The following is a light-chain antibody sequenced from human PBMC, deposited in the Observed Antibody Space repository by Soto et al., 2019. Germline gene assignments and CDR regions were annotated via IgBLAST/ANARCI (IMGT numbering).Light chain of an antibody. CDR2: GAS. J-gene: IGKJ2*01. CDR3: HQYDGAPHT. CDR1: KSVSIRH. V-gene: IGKV3-20*01. Sequence: EIVLTQSPGTLSLSPGERVTLYCRASKSVSIRHLGWYQLKLGQAPRLLIYGASSRAAGIPDRVSGSGSGTDFTLTISRLEPEDFAVYYCHQYDGAPHTCVQGTKLEIK.